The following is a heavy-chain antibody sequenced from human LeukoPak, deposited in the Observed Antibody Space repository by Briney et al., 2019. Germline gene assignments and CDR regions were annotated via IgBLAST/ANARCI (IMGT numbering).Heavy chain of an antibody. CDR2: ISYDGSNK. CDR3: ARVRYSGSYFFDY. CDR1: GLTFSSYA. D-gene: IGHD1-26*01. Sequence: GGSLRLSCAASGLTFSSYAMHWVRQAPGKGLEWVAVISYDGSNKYYADSVKGRFTISRDNSKNTLYLQMNSLRAEDTAVYYCARVRYSGSYFFDYWGQGTLVTVSS. J-gene: IGHJ4*02. V-gene: IGHV3-30-3*01.